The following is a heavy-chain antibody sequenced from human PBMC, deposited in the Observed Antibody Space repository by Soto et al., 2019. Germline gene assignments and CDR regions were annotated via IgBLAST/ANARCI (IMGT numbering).Heavy chain of an antibody. V-gene: IGHV3-30*18. J-gene: IGHJ6*02. D-gene: IGHD4-17*01. CDR3: AKILQLGDYAYYYYGMDV. Sequence: QVQLVESGGGVVQPGRSLRLSCAASGFTFSSYGMHWVRQAPGKGLEWVAVISYDGSNKYYADSVQGRFTISRDNSKNTLYLQMNRLRAEDPAVYYCAKILQLGDYAYYYYGMDVWGQGTTVTVSS. CDR2: ISYDGSNK. CDR1: GFTFSSYG.